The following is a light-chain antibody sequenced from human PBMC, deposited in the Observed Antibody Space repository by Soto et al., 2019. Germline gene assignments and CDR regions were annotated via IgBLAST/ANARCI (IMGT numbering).Light chain of an antibody. V-gene: IGLV1-44*01. CDR2: SGN. CDR1: SSNVGSYT. J-gene: IGLJ2*01. Sequence: QSVLTQPPSASGTPGQRVTLSCSGSSSNVGSYTVYWYQQLPGTAPKVLIYSGNRRPSGVPARFSGSKSGTSAALAISGLQSEDEADYYCAAWDDSLNGVLFGGGTKVTVL. CDR3: AAWDDSLNGVL.